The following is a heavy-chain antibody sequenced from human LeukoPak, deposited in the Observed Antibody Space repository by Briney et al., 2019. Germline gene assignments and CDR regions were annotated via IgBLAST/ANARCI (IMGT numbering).Heavy chain of an antibody. D-gene: IGHD2-8*01. CDR2: IHMTGRT. CDR3: ATSYDAKVAPFDL. CDR1: GVSFSSFQ. Sequence: SETLSLTSTVSGVSFSSFQWSWLRQSPLKGLEWIGNIHMTGRTDYNPSLKSRATISVDTSKRQFSLLVTSVTDADTAISFCATSYDAKVAPFDLLGQGILVTVSS. J-gene: IGHJ4*02. V-gene: IGHV4-4*09.